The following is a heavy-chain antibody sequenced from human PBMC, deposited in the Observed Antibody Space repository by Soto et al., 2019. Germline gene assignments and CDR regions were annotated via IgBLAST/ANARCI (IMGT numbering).Heavy chain of an antibody. V-gene: IGHV3-30*18. CDR2: ISYDGSNK. CDR1: GFTFSSYG. Sequence: QVQLVESGGGVVQPGRSLRLSCAASGFTFSSYGMHWVRQAPGKGLEWVAVISYDGSNKYYADSVKGRFTISRDNSKNTLYLQMNSLRAEDTAVYYCAKDQGRRLPGYTNYYYYGMDVWGQGTTVTVSS. D-gene: IGHD5-12*01. J-gene: IGHJ6*02. CDR3: AKDQGRRLPGYTNYYYYGMDV.